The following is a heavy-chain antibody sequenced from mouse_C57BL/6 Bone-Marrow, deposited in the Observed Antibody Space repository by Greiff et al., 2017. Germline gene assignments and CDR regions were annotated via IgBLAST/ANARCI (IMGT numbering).Heavy chain of an antibody. V-gene: IGHV2-2*01. D-gene: IGHD2-2*01. CDR1: GFSLTSYG. CDR2: IWSGGST. Sequence: VKLQESGPGLVQPSQSLSITCTVSGFSLTSYGVHWVRQSPGKGLEWLGVIWSGGSTDYNAAFISRPSISKDNSKSQVFFKMNSLQADDTAIYYCARTTMVTTGESMDYWGQGTSVTVSS. J-gene: IGHJ4*01. CDR3: ARTTMVTTGESMDY.